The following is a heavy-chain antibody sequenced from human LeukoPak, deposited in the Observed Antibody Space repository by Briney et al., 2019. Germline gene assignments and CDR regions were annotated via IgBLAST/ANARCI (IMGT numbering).Heavy chain of an antibody. CDR1: GGSFSAYY. CDR2: IKQDGSEK. V-gene: IGHV3-7*01. J-gene: IGHJ4*02. CDR3: ARNSRFLEWLLDY. D-gene: IGHD3-3*01. Sequence: ETLSLTCAVYGGSFSAYYWSWVRQAPGKGLEWVANIKQDGSEKYYVDSVKGRFTISRDNAENSLYLQMNSLRAEDTAVYYCARNSRFLEWLLDYWGQGTLVTVSS.